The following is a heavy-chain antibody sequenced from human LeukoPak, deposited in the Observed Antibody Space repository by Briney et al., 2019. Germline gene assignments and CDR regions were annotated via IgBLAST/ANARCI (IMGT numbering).Heavy chain of an antibody. CDR1: GFTFSSYE. V-gene: IGHV3-48*03. CDR2: ISSSGSTI. J-gene: IGHJ4*02. D-gene: IGHD3-16*01. Sequence: GGSLRLSCAASGFTFSSYEMNWVRQAPGKGLEWVSYISSSGSTIYYADSVKGRFTISRDNAKNSLYLQMNSLRAGDTAVYYCARDHLGGYRWGQGTLVTVSS. CDR3: ARDHLGGYR.